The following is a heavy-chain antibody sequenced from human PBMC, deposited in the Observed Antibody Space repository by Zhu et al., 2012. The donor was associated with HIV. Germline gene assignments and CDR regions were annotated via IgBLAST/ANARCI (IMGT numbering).Heavy chain of an antibody. V-gene: IGHV4-34*01. Sequence: QVQLQQWGAGLLKPSETLSLTCAVYGGSFSGYYWSWIRQPPGKGLEWIGEINHSRSTNYNPSLKSRVTIAVDTSKKQFSLKLSSVTAADTAVYYCGRRNEDIVASGGFDYWGQGTLGHRLL. CDR1: GGSFSGYY. J-gene: IGHJ4*02. CDR3: GRRNEDIVASGGFDY. D-gene: IGHD5-12*01. CDR2: INHSRST.